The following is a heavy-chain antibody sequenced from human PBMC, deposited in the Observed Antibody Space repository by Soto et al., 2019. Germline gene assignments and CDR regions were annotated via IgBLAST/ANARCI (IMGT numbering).Heavy chain of an antibody. V-gene: IGHV4-34*01. CDR1: GGSFSGYY. D-gene: IGHD5-18*01. CDR3: AKRGYSYGPFDY. CDR2: INHSGST. J-gene: IGHJ4*02. Sequence: SETLSLTCAVYGGSFSGYYWSWIRQPPGKGLEWIGEINHSGSTNYNPSLKSRVTISVDTSKNQFSLKLSSVTAADTAVYYCAKRGYSYGPFDYWGQGSLVTVSS.